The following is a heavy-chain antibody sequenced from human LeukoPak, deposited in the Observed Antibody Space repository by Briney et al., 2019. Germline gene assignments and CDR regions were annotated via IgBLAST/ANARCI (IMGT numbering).Heavy chain of an antibody. CDR3: ARHPERVYGYTSY. D-gene: IGHD5-18*01. V-gene: IGHV3-66*04. J-gene: IGHJ4*02. CDR1: GFTFSSNY. Sequence: GGSLRLSCEASGFTFSSNYMSWVRQAPGKGLEWVSVIYSGGSTYYADSVKGRFTISRDNSKNTLYLQMNSLRAEDTAVYYCARHPERVYGYTSYWGQGTLVTVSS. CDR2: IYSGGST.